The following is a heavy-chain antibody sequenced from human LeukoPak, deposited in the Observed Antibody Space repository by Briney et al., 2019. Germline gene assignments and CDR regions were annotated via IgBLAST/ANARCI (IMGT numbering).Heavy chain of an antibody. CDR1: GDIFNRYG. J-gene: IGHJ4*02. V-gene: IGHV1-69*04. Sequence: SVKVSCKASGDIFNRYGFSWVRQAPGQGLEWKGRVIPLLGTADYAQKFQDRVTITADTSATTAYMELRSLRSEDTALYFCARDGDDDILTGYFNYWGQGTLVTVSS. CDR2: VIPLLGTA. D-gene: IGHD3-9*01. CDR3: ARDGDDDILTGYFNY.